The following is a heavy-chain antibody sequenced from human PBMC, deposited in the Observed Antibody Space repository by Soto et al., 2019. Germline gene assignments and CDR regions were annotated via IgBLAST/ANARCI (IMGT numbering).Heavy chain of an antibody. CDR3: ARGETYIDY. D-gene: IGHD3-16*01. J-gene: IGHJ4*02. V-gene: IGHV3-30-3*01. Sequence: GGSLRLSCAASGFTFSSYAMHWVRQALGKGLEWVAVISYDGSNKYYADSVKGRFTISRDNSKNTLYLQMNSLRAEDTAVYYCARGETYIDYWGQGTLVTVSS. CDR1: GFTFSSYA. CDR2: ISYDGSNK.